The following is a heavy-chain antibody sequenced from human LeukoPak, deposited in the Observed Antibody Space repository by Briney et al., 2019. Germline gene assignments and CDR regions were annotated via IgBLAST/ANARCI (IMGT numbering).Heavy chain of an antibody. D-gene: IGHD3-9*01. J-gene: IGHJ4*02. Sequence: QTGGSLRLSCAASGFTFSSYGMHWVRQAPGKGLEWVAVIWYDGSNKYYADSVKGRFTTSRDNSKNTLYLQMNSLRAEDTAVYYCARDGDLTGYPDYWGQGTLVTVSS. V-gene: IGHV3-33*01. CDR1: GFTFSSYG. CDR2: IWYDGSNK. CDR3: ARDGDLTGYPDY.